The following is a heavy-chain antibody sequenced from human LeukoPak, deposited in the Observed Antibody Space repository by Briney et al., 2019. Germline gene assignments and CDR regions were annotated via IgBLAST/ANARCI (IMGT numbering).Heavy chain of an antibody. CDR3: ARHRAEKPYYMDV. CDR2: TYHSGST. J-gene: IGHJ6*03. V-gene: IGHV4-38-2*01. D-gene: IGHD5-24*01. Sequence: SETLSLTCAVSGYSISSGYYWGWIRQPPGKGLEWIGSTYHSGSTYYNPSLKSRVTISVDTSKNQFSLKLSSVTAADTAVYYCARHRAEKPYYMDVWGKGTTVTVSS. CDR1: GYSISSGYY.